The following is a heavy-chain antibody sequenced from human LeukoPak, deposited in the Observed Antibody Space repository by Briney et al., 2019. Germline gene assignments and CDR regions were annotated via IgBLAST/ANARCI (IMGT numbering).Heavy chain of an antibody. V-gene: IGHV3-72*01. Sequence: PGGSLRLSGVASGFTLSDHYMDWVRQAPGKGLEWISRTKNRANSHITQYAASVNGRFIASRDDSKNSLFLQMNSLKAEDTAVYYCARDTDTALDVWGQGTTVTVSS. CDR1: GFTLSDHY. J-gene: IGHJ6*02. CDR3: ARDTDTALDV. CDR2: TKNRANSHIT.